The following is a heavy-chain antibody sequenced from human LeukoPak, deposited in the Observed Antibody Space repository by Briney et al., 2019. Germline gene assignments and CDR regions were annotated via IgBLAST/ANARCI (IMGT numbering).Heavy chain of an antibody. CDR3: AGSRVPYGLDV. CDR2: IYHSGST. V-gene: IGHV4-4*02. D-gene: IGHD1-26*01. Sequence: SGTLSLTCVVSGGSLSSNWWSWVRQPPGKGLEWIGEIYHSGSTNYNPSLKSRVTMSVNNPKNDFFLKLSSVTAADTAVYYCAGSRVPYGLDVWGKGTPVTVSS. CDR1: GGSLSSNW. J-gene: IGHJ6*04.